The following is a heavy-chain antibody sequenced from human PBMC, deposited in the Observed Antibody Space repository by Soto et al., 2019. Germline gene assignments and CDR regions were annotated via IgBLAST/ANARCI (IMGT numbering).Heavy chain of an antibody. Sequence: QVQLVQSGAEVKKPGCSVKVSCKASGGTFSSYAIRWVRQAPGQGLEWMGGIIPIFGTANYAQKFQGRVKITAEDTTSTAYLELSSLRSEDKAVYYCAREGPSGSYGLWGQGTLVTVSS. V-gene: IGHV1-69*01. J-gene: IGHJ4*02. D-gene: IGHD1-26*01. CDR3: AREGPSGSYGL. CDR1: GGTFSSYA. CDR2: IIPIFGTA.